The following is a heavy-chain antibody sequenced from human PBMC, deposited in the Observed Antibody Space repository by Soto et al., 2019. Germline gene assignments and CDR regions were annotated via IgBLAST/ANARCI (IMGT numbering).Heavy chain of an antibody. CDR1: GFPFSSYG. Sequence: GGSLRLSCAASGFPFSSYGMHWVRQAPGKGLEWVSVISYDGSNKYYADSVKGRFTISRDNAKNTLYLQMNSLRAEDTAVYYCARYGDYDGGAFDIWGQGTMVTVSS. CDR2: ISYDGSNK. CDR3: ARYGDYDGGAFDI. D-gene: IGHD4-17*01. V-gene: IGHV3-30*03. J-gene: IGHJ3*02.